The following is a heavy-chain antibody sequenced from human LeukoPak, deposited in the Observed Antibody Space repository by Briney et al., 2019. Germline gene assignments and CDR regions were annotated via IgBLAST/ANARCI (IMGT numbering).Heavy chain of an antibody. CDR1: GGSISSSSYY. CDR3: ARGRDGEYCTNGVCKPPMDYYYYMDV. Sequence: SETLSLTCTVSGGSISSSSYYWGWIRQPPGKGLEWIGSIYYSGSTYYNPSLKSRVTISVDTSKNQFSLKLSSVTAADTAVYYCARGRDGEYCTNGVCKPPMDYYYYMDVWGKGTTVTVSS. D-gene: IGHD2-8*01. V-gene: IGHV4-39*07. CDR2: IYYSGST. J-gene: IGHJ6*03.